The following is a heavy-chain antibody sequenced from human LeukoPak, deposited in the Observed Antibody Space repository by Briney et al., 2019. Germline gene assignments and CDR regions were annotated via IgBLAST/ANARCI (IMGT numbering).Heavy chain of an antibody. V-gene: IGHV1-69*13. CDR3: ARLPGWLQPYYFDY. J-gene: IGHJ4*02. Sequence: ASVKVSCKASGGTFSSYAISWVRQAPGQGLEWVGGIIPIFGTANYAQKFQGRVTITADESTSTAYMELSSLRSEDTAVYYCARLPGWLQPYYFDYWGQRTLVTVSS. CDR2: IIPIFGTA. D-gene: IGHD5-24*01. CDR1: GGTFSSYA.